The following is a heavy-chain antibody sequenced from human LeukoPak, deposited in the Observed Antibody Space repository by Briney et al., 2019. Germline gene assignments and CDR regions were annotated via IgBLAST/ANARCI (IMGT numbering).Heavy chain of an antibody. Sequence: GGSLRLSCAASGFTFRSYWMTWVRQYPGKGLEWVANIKQDGSETYYADSVKGRFTISRDNAKRSLYLQMNSLRAEDTAVYYCARAVRGAYYYGMDVWGQGTTVTVSS. V-gene: IGHV3-7*01. J-gene: IGHJ6*02. D-gene: IGHD3-10*01. CDR1: GFTFRSYW. CDR3: ARAVRGAYYYGMDV. CDR2: IKQDGSET.